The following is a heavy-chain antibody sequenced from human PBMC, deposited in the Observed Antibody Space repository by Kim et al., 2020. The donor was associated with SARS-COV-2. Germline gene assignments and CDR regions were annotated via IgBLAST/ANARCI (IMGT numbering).Heavy chain of an antibody. Sequence: GGSLRLSCAASGFTFSSYSMNWVRQAPGKGLEWVSSISSSSSYIYYADSVKGRFTISRDNAKNSLYLQMNSLRAEDTAVYYCARVIAAAGTFQLDYWGQGTLVTVSS. CDR1: GFTFSSYS. V-gene: IGHV3-21*01. CDR3: ARVIAAAGTFQLDY. CDR2: ISSSSSYI. D-gene: IGHD6-13*01. J-gene: IGHJ4*02.